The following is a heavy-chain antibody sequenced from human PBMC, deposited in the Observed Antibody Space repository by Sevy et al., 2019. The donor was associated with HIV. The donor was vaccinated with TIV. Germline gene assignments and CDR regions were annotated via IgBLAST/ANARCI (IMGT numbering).Heavy chain of an antibody. J-gene: IGHJ1*01. CDR1: GGSISSYY. D-gene: IGHD2-2*01. V-gene: IGHV4-59*08. CDR2: IYDSGST. CDR3: ARHGYCGPTNCYGEVFQH. Sequence: SETLSLTCTVSGGSISSYYWSWIRQSPGKGLEWIGYIYDSGSTNYNPSLKSRGTISVDTSRNQFSLKLSSVTAADTAVYYCARHGYCGPTNCYGEVFQHWGQGTLVTVSS.